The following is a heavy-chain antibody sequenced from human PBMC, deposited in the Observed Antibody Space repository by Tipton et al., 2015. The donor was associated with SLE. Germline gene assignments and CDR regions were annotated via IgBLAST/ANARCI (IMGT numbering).Heavy chain of an antibody. D-gene: IGHD6-13*01. CDR2: IYYSGST. J-gene: IGHJ4*02. CDR1: GGSLSGYY. Sequence: TLSLTCTVSGGSLSGYYWSCIRQPPGKGLEWIGYIYYSGSTNYNPSLKSRVTISVDTSKNQFSLKLSSVTAADTAVYYCARSAGYSSSWAHFDYWGQGTLVTVSS. V-gene: IGHV4-59*01. CDR3: ARSAGYSSSWAHFDY.